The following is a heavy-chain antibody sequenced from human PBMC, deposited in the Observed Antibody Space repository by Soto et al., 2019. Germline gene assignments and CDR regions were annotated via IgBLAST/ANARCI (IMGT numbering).Heavy chain of an antibody. CDR1: GFTFSSYW. CDR2: MKRDGSEE. Sequence: EVQLVESGGGLVQPGGSLRLACVASGFTFSSYWMSWVRQAPGKGLEWVANMKRDGSEEYYVDSVKGRFTISRDNGKNSAYLQMNSLRAEDTAVYYCARIPGDWGLFDYWGQGALVTVTS. J-gene: IGHJ4*02. CDR3: ARIPGDWGLFDY. V-gene: IGHV3-7*01. D-gene: IGHD7-27*01.